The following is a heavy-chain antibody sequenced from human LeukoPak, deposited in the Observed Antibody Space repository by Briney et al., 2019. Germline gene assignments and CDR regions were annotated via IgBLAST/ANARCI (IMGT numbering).Heavy chain of an antibody. V-gene: IGHV4-4*07. CDR1: GGSISSYY. CDR3: ARSLRGVYYYYMDV. J-gene: IGHJ6*03. Sequence: SEPLSLTCTVSGGSISSYYWSWIRQPAGKGLEWIGRIYTSGSTNYNPSLKSRVTMSVDTSKNQFSLKLSSVTAADTAVYYCARSLRGVYYYYMDVWGKGTTVTVSS. CDR2: IYTSGST. D-gene: IGHD3-10*01.